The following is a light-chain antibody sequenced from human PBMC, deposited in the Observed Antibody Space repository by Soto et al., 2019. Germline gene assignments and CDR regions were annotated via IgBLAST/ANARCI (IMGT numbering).Light chain of an antibody. Sequence: DVQMTQSPSSLSASVGDRVTITCRASQNIASFLNWYQQRPGTAPKLLIYAASNLESGVPSRFCGRGSATDFTLSISSLQPEDFATYFCQQSYNMPVTFGQGTKVE. CDR3: QQSYNMPVT. J-gene: IGKJ2*01. CDR1: QNIASF. CDR2: AAS. V-gene: IGKV1-39*01.